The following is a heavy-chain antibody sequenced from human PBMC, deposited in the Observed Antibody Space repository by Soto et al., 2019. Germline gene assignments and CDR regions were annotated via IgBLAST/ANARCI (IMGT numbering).Heavy chain of an antibody. V-gene: IGHV1-18*04. CDR3: ARDPASAYSGSSFDY. Sequence: QIQLVQSGAEVKKPGASVRVSCKASGYTFTTYGITWVRQAPGQGLEWMGWISAYDGSTNYAQKLQGRVSMTTDSSTSTAYMHLRSLRSDDTAVYYCARDPASAYSGSSFDYWGQGALVTVSS. D-gene: IGHD6-6*01. J-gene: IGHJ4*02. CDR1: GYTFTTYG. CDR2: ISAYDGST.